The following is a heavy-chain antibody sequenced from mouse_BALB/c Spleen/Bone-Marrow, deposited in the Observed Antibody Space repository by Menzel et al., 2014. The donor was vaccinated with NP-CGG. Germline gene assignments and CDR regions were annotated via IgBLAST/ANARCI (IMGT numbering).Heavy chain of an antibody. Sequence: LQQSGGGLVQPGGFLRLSCAASGFDFRTYWMSWVRPAPGKGLEWIGEINPDSKTKNYAPSLKDKFIISRDNAKNTLYLQMSKVRSEDTALYYCARMGYYGWLAYWGQGTLVTVSA. CDR3: ARMGYYGWLAY. CDR2: INPDSKTK. CDR1: GFDFRTYW. V-gene: IGHV4-1*02. D-gene: IGHD1-1*01. J-gene: IGHJ3*01.